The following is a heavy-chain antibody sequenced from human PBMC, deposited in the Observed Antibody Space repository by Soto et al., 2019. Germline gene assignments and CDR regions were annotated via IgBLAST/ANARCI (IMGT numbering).Heavy chain of an antibody. V-gene: IGHV4-34*01. CDR2: INHSGST. Sequence: SETLSLTCAVYGGSFSGYYWSWVRQPPGKGLEWIGEINHSGSTKYNPSLKSRVTISVDTSKNQFSLKLSSVTAADTAVFFCARSIQLWTPFDYWGQGTLVTV. CDR1: GGSFSGYY. D-gene: IGHD5-18*01. CDR3: ARSIQLWTPFDY. J-gene: IGHJ4*02.